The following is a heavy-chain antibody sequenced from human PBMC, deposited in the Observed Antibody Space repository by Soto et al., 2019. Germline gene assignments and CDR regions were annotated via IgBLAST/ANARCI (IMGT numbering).Heavy chain of an antibody. CDR2: IDPSDSYT. J-gene: IGHJ6*02. CDR3: ARAGKYYYGSGSYYGMDV. V-gene: IGHV5-10-1*01. Sequence: IQGKGLEWMGRIDPSDSYTNYSPSFQGHVTISADKSISTAYLQWSSLKASDTAMYYCARAGKYYYGSGSYYGMDVWGQGTTVTVSS. D-gene: IGHD3-10*01.